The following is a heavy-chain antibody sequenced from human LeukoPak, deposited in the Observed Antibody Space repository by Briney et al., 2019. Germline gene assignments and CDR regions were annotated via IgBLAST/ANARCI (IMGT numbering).Heavy chain of an antibody. J-gene: IGHJ5*02. D-gene: IGHD6-19*01. Sequence: SQTLSLTCAISGDSVSSNSAAWNWIRQSPSRGLEWLGRTYYRSKWYNDYAVSAKSRITINPDTSKNQFSLQLSSVTPEDTAVYYCARAPNTGYSSGWYPGKWFDPWGQGTLVTVSS. CDR1: GDSVSSNSAA. V-gene: IGHV6-1*01. CDR2: TYYRSKWYN. CDR3: ARAPNTGYSSGWYPGKWFDP.